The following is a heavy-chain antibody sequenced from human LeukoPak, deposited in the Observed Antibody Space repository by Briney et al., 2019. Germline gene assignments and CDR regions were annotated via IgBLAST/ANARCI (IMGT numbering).Heavy chain of an antibody. CDR1: GFTFNNYD. D-gene: IGHD6-13*01. Sequence: SGGSLRLSCAASGFTFNNYDMNWVRQAPGEGVEWVSGISGFGGSTYYAPSVKGRLTISRDNFGNMLYLHLDSLRVEDTAIYYCARRSGSSWPSFDYWGQGALVTVSS. V-gene: IGHV3-23*01. CDR2: ISGFGGST. J-gene: IGHJ4*02. CDR3: ARRSGSSWPSFDY.